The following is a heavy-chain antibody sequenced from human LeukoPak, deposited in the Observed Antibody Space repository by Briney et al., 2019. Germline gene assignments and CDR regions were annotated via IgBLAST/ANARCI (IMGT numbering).Heavy chain of an antibody. J-gene: IGHJ4*02. CDR1: GYTFTSYD. CDR3: ARDVAREFDY. Sequence: ASVKVSCKASGYTFTSYDFNWVRQAPGQGLEWMGVINPSDGSTNYAQKYQDRVTMTRDTSTRTVYMQLSSLRSDDTAVYYCARDVAREFDYWGQGTLVTVSS. V-gene: IGHV1-46*01. CDR2: INPSDGST.